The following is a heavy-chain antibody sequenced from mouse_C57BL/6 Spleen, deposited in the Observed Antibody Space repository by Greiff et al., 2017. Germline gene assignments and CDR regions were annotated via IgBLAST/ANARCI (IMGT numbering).Heavy chain of an antibody. CDR2: IWSGGST. D-gene: IGHD2-1*01. CDR3: ATLPFAY. Sequence: VQLQQSGPGLVQPSQSLSITCTVSGFSLTSYGVHWVRQSPGKGLEWLGVIWSGGSTDYNAAFISRLSISKDNSKSQVFFKMNSLQADDTAIYYCATLPFAYWGQGTLVTVSA. CDR1: GFSLTSYG. V-gene: IGHV2-2*01. J-gene: IGHJ3*01.